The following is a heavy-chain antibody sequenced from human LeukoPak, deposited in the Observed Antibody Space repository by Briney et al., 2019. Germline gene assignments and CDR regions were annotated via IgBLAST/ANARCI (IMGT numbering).Heavy chain of an antibody. CDR2: IIPIFGTA. V-gene: IGHV1-69*05. D-gene: IGHD6-6*01. CDR3: ARDASGSSSSGYYYYYMDV. Sequence: SVKVSCKASGGTFSSYAISWVRQAPGQGLEWMGGIIPIFGTANYAQKFQGRVTITTDESTSTAYMELSSLRSEDTAVYYCARDASGSSSSGYYYYYMDVWGKGTTVTVSS. J-gene: IGHJ6*03. CDR1: GGTFSSYA.